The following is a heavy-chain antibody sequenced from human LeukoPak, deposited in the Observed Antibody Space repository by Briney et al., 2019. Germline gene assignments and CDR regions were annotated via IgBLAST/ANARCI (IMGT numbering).Heavy chain of an antibody. CDR3: ARESGGIAAEGDAFDI. CDR1: GFTFSSYS. J-gene: IGHJ3*02. V-gene: IGHV3-20*04. Sequence: GGSLRLSCAASGFTFSSYSMNWVRQAPGKGLEWVSGINWNGGSTGYADSVKGRFTISRDNSKNTLYLQMNSLRAEDTAVYYCARESGGIAAEGDAFDIWGQGTMVTVSS. D-gene: IGHD6-13*01. CDR2: INWNGGST.